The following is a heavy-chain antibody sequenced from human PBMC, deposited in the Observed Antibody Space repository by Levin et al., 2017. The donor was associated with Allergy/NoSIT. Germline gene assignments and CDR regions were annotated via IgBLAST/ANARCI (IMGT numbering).Heavy chain of an antibody. CDR1: GGAFSTYA. V-gene: IGHV1-69*06. CDR2: ITPIFDSP. Sequence: SVKVSCKASGGAFSTYAISWVRQAPGQGLEWMGGITPIFDSPTYAHKFQGRVTFAADRSTGTVSMELSSLRSEDTAVYYCAGRSNNVYDASGYLPFDSWGQGTQVTVSS. CDR3: AGRSNNVYDASGYLPFDS. D-gene: IGHD3-22*01. J-gene: IGHJ4*02.